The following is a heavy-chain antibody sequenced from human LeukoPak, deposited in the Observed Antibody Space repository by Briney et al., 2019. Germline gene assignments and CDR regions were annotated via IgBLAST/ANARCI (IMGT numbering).Heavy chain of an antibody. CDR2: IYYSGST. D-gene: IGHD5-18*01. Sequence: PSESLSLTCTVSGGSISRYYWSWIRQPPGKGLEWIGYIYYSGSTNYNPSLKSRVTISVDTSKNQFSLKLSSVTAADTAVYYCAGEPVAAAMGTLSGAWGQGTLVTVSS. CDR1: GGSISRYY. CDR3: AGEPVAAAMGTLSGA. J-gene: IGHJ5*02. V-gene: IGHV4-59*01.